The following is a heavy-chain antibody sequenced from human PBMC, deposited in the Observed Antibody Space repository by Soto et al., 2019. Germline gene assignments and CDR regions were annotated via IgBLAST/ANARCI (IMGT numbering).Heavy chain of an antibody. CDR1: GFTFSSYG. V-gene: IGHV3-30*18. Sequence: QVQLVESGGGVVQPGRSLRLSCAASGFTFSSYGMHWVRQAPGKGLEWVAVISYDGSNKYYADSVKGRFTISRDNSKNTLYLQMNSLRAEDTAVYYCAKDRGYSYGHALYYYYGMDVWGQGTTVTVSS. J-gene: IGHJ6*02. CDR3: AKDRGYSYGHALYYYYGMDV. D-gene: IGHD5-18*01. CDR2: ISYDGSNK.